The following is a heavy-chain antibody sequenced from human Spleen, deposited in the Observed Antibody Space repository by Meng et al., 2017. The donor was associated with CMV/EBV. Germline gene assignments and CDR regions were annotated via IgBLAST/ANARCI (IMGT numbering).Heavy chain of an antibody. CDR1: GGSVSSGSYY. CDR3: ARDVYYYDSSGSADY. J-gene: IGHJ4*02. V-gene: IGHV4-61*01. CDR2: IYYSGST. D-gene: IGHD3-22*01. Sequence: SETLSLTCTVSGGSVSSGSYYWNWIRQPPGKGLEWIGYIYYSGSTNYNPSLKSRVTISVDTSKNQFSLKLSSVTAADTAVYYCARDVYYYDSSGSADYWGQGTLVTVSS.